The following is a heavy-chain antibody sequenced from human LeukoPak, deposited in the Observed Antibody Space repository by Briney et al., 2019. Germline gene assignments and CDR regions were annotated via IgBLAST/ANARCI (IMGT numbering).Heavy chain of an antibody. J-gene: IGHJ4*02. D-gene: IGHD4-11*01. CDR1: GFTFSSYS. Sequence: PGGSLRLSCAASGFTFSSYSMSWVRQAPGKGLEWISAISGSDGSTYYADSVKGRFTISRDNAKNSLYLQMNSLRAEDTAVYYCARDGSTVTNYYFDYWGQGTLVTVSS. V-gene: IGHV3-23*01. CDR3: ARDGSTVTNYYFDY. CDR2: ISGSDGST.